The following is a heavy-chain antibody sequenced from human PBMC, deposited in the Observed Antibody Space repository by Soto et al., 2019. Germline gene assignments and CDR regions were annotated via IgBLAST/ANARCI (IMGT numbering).Heavy chain of an antibody. CDR3: ARDPMHGSSWKADY. J-gene: IGHJ4*02. Sequence: ASVKVSCKASGYTFTSYDINWVRQATGQGLEWMGWMNPNSGNTGYAQKFQGRVTMTRNASISTAYMELSSLRSEDTAVYYCARDPMHGSSWKADYWGQGTLVTVSS. V-gene: IGHV1-8*01. CDR2: MNPNSGNT. D-gene: IGHD6-13*01. CDR1: GYTFTSYD.